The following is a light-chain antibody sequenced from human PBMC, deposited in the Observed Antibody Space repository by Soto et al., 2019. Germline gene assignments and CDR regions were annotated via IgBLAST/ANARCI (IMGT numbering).Light chain of an antibody. Sequence: NVLTQSPGTLSLSPWERATLSCRASQSVSSSYLAWYQQKPGQAPRLLIYGASSRATGIPDRFSGSGSGTDFTLTISRLEPEDFAVYYCQQYGSSSWTFGQGTKVDIK. J-gene: IGKJ1*01. CDR2: GAS. CDR1: QSVSSSY. CDR3: QQYGSSSWT. V-gene: IGKV3-20*01.